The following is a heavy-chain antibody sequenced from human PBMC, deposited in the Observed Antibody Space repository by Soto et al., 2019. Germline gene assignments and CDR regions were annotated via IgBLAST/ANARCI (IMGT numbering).Heavy chain of an antibody. V-gene: IGHV4-4*07. CDR1: GSSFTGDY. CDR3: ARDLPPYDRRRQSAGAFED. Sequence: QVQLQESGPGLVRPSETLSLTCSVSGSSFTGDYWSWIRQPAGKGLEWIGRGFGNGAGTPIYNSSLKNRVTLAVDSSSKRFSLKLTSVTAADTAGYFCARDLPPYDRRRQSAGAFEDWGQGILVTVSS. J-gene: IGHJ4*02. CDR2: GFGNGAGTP. D-gene: IGHD3-22*01.